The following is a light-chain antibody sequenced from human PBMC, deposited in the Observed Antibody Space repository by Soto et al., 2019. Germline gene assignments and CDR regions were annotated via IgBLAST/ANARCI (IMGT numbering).Light chain of an antibody. CDR2: TAS. CDR3: QQSYSTPRT. Sequence: DIRMTQSPSSLSASVGDTVTITCRASQTIAKYLNWYQQKPGKAPTLLIYTASTLQTGVPSRFSGTGSGTDFTLTVSSLQPEDSATYFCQQSYSTPRTFGQGPKVEIK. V-gene: IGKV1-39*01. J-gene: IGKJ1*01. CDR1: QTIAKY.